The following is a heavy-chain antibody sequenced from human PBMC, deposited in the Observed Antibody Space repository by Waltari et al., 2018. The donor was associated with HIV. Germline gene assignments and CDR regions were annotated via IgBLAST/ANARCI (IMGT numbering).Heavy chain of an antibody. Sequence: QVQLQESGPGLVRPSQTLSLTCTVSGDSISSGNYWAWTRQHPGKGLEWIGYIYYSGSTYYNPSLKSRVTISVDTSKNQFSVKLSSVTAADTAVYFCARHPWRGYSNTSGGWFDPWGQGTLVIVSS. J-gene: IGHJ5*02. CDR2: IYYSGST. V-gene: IGHV4-30-4*08. D-gene: IGHD6-13*01. CDR3: ARHPWRGYSNTSGGWFDP. CDR1: GDSISSGNY.